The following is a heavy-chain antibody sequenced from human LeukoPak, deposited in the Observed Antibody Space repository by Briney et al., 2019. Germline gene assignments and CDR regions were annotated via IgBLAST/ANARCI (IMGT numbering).Heavy chain of an antibody. J-gene: IGHJ5*02. CDR2: IIPILGIA. Sequence: SVKVSCKASGGTFSSYAISWVRQAPGQGLEWMGRIIPILGIANYAQKFQGRVTITADKSTSTAYMELSSLRSEDTAVHYCARDYCSGGSCHSNWFDPWGQGTLVTVSS. D-gene: IGHD2-15*01. CDR3: ARDYCSGGSCHSNWFDP. V-gene: IGHV1-69*04. CDR1: GGTFSSYA.